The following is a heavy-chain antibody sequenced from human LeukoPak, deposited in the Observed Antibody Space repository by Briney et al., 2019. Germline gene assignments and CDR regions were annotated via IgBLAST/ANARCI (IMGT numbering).Heavy chain of an antibody. Sequence: GSLRLSCVASELTLSSYDMSWIRQPPGKALEWIGEINDSGRTNYHPSLKSRITISVDTSKNQFSLKLSSVTAADTAVYYCARVPPQRGLSPELDAFDIWGQGTMVTVSS. V-gene: IGHV4-34*01. CDR1: ELTLSSYD. D-gene: IGHD1-14*01. CDR2: INDSGRT. CDR3: ARVPPQRGLSPELDAFDI. J-gene: IGHJ3*02.